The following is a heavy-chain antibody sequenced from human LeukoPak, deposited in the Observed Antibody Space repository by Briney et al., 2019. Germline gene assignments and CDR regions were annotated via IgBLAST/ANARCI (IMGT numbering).Heavy chain of an antibody. V-gene: IGHV1-69*05. CDR2: IIPIFGTA. CDR3: ARAGDYSTTCYWSY. Sequence: ASVKVSCKASGGTLSSYAISWVRQAPGQGREWVGGIIPIFGTANYAQKFQGRVTITTDESTSTAYMELSSLTSEDTAVYYCARAGDYSTTCYWSYWGQGTLVTVSS. D-gene: IGHD6-13*01. J-gene: IGHJ4*02. CDR1: GGTLSSYA.